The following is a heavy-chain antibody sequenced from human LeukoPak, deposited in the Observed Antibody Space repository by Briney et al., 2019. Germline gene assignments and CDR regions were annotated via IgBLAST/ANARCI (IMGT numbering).Heavy chain of an antibody. D-gene: IGHD3-10*01. CDR3: ARSGDYGSGSYWFDY. Sequence: ASLKVSCKASGGTFSSYAISWVRQAPGQGLEWMGGIIPIFGTANYAQKFQGRVTITADESTSTAYMELSSLRSEDTAVYYCARSGDYGSGSYWFDYWGQGTLVTVSS. V-gene: IGHV1-69*13. CDR1: GGTFSSYA. CDR2: IIPIFGTA. J-gene: IGHJ4*02.